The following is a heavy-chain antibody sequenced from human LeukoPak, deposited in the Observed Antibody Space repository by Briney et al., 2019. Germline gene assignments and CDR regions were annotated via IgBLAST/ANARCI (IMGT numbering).Heavy chain of an antibody. CDR1: GFIFTNYA. J-gene: IGHJ4*02. CDR3: AKEKYNAWSPYDFDY. D-gene: IGHD1-1*01. V-gene: IGHV3-23*01. Sequence: PGGSLRLSCAASGFIFTNYAMRWVRQAPGKGLEWVSGISHSGGTSYYADSVKGRFTISRDNSKDTLYLQMSSLRGEDTAIYYCAKEKYNAWSPYDFDYWGQGTLVTVSS. CDR2: ISHSGGTS.